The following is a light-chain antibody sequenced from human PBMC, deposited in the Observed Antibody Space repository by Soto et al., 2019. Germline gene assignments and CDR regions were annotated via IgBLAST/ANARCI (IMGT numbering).Light chain of an antibody. V-gene: IGKV3-15*01. J-gene: IGKJ1*01. CDR1: QSVSSN. CDR2: GAS. CDR3: QHYNNWPRT. Sequence: EIVMTQSPATLSVSPGERATLSCRASQSVSSNLAWYQQKPGQAPRLLIYGASTRATGIPARFSGSGSGKEFTLTISSLQSEDFAVDYCQHYNNWPRTFGQGTKVEIK.